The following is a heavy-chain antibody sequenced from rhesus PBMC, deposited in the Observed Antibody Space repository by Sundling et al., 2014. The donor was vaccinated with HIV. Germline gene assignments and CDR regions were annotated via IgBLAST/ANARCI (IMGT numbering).Heavy chain of an antibody. J-gene: IGHJ6*01. Sequence: QLQLQESGPGLVKPSETLSVTCAVSGGSISGNYWSWIRQAPGKGLEWIGYIYGSTSTTNYNPSLKSRVTLSVDTSKNQLSLKLSSVTAADTAVYYCAREGYKWKYHEGLDSWGQGVVVTVSS. CDR3: AREGYKWKYHEGLDS. V-gene: IGHV4-169*02. D-gene: IGHD1-26*01. CDR1: GGSISGNY. CDR2: IYGSTSTT.